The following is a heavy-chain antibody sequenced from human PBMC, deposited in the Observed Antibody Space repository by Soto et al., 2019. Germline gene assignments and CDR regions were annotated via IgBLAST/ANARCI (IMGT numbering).Heavy chain of an antibody. CDR2: IYYIGST. CDR1: GGSISSGGYY. Sequence: PSETLSLTCTVSGGSISSGGYYWNWIRQHPGKGLEWIGYIYYIGSTYYNPSLKSRVTISLDTSKNQFSLKLSSVTAADTAVYYCATERSYYFAYWGQGTLVTV. D-gene: IGHD1-26*01. CDR3: ATERSYYFAY. V-gene: IGHV4-31*03. J-gene: IGHJ4*02.